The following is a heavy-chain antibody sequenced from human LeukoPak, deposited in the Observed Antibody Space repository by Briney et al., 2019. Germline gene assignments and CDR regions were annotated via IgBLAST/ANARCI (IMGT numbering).Heavy chain of an antibody. J-gene: IGHJ4*02. CDR1: GFTVSSNY. V-gene: IGHV3-53*01. CDR3: ARLLRVGTAAGFDY. CDR2: IYSGGST. Sequence: GGSLRLSCAASGFTVSSNYMSWVRHAPGKGLEWVSVIYSGGSTYYADSVKGRFTISRDNSKNTLYLQMNSLRAKDTAVYYCARLLRVGTAAGFDYWGQGTLVTVSS. D-gene: IGHD6-13*01.